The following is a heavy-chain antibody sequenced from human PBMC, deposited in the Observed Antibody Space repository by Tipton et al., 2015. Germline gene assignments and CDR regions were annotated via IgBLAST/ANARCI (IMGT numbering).Heavy chain of an antibody. Sequence: SLRLSCAASGFTSSDYSMSWVRQAPGRGLQYVSGITTNSGETYHADSVKGRFTISRDNSKNSLYLQMSSLRTEDTAVYYCVKGPEKIDFGDYSWGQGTLVTASA. CDR3: VKGPEKIDFGDYS. J-gene: IGHJ4*02. V-gene: IGHV3-64D*08. D-gene: IGHD4-17*01. CDR2: ITTNSGET. CDR1: GFTSSDYS.